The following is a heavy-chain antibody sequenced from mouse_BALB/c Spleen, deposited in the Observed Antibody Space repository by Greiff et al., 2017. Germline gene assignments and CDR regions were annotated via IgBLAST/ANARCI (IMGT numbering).Heavy chain of an antibody. Sequence: EVQLVESGGGLVKPGGSLKLSCAASGFTFSSYAMSWVRQSPEKRLEWVAEISSGGSYTYYPDTVTGRFTISRDNAKNTLYLEMSSLRSEDTAMYYCAREDGNYVPFAYWGQGTLVTVSA. CDR1: GFTFSSYA. V-gene: IGHV5-9-4*01. J-gene: IGHJ3*01. D-gene: IGHD2-1*01. CDR2: ISSGGSYT. CDR3: AREDGNYVPFAY.